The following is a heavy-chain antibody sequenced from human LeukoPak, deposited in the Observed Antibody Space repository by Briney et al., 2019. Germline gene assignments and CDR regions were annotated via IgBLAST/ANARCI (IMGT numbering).Heavy chain of an antibody. CDR2: INPNSGGT. D-gene: IGHD3-22*01. CDR3: AKDYHGITMILVKACDI. V-gene: IGHV1-2*02. J-gene: IGHJ3*02. Sequence: ASVKVSCKASGYTFTGYYIHWVRQAPGQGLEWMGWINPNSGGTNYAQKFQGRVTMTRDTSISTAYMELSRLRSDDTAVYYCAKDYHGITMILVKACDIWGQGTMVTVSS. CDR1: GYTFTGYY.